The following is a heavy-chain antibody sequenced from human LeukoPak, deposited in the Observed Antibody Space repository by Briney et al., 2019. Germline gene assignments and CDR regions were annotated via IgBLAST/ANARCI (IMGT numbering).Heavy chain of an antibody. J-gene: IGHJ6*03. CDR2: ISSSSSTI. D-gene: IGHD6-19*01. CDR3: ARDGGSSGWAYYMDV. Sequence: GGSLRLSCAASGFTFSSYSMNWVRQAPGKGLEWVSYISSSSSTIYYADSVKGRFTISRDNAKNSLYLQMNSLRAEDTAVYYCARDGGSSGWAYYMDVWGKGTTVAVSS. V-gene: IGHV3-48*04. CDR1: GFTFSSYS.